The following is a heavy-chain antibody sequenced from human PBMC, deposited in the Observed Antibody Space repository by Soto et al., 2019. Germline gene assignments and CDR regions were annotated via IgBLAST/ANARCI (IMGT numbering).Heavy chain of an antibody. CDR3: ARDTVVTRERGSRGYWYFNWFDP. CDR1: GGSISSGGYY. J-gene: IGHJ5*02. Sequence: SETLSLTCTVSGGSISSGGYYWSWIRQHPGKGLEWIGYIYYSGSTYYNPSLKSRVTISVDTSKNQFSLKLSSVTAADTAVYYCARDTVVTRERGSRGYWYFNWFDPWGQGTLVTVSS. D-gene: IGHD2-8*02. V-gene: IGHV4-31*03. CDR2: IYYSGST.